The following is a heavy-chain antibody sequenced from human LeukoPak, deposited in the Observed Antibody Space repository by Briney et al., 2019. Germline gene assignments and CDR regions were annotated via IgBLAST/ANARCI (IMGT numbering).Heavy chain of an antibody. CDR1: GFTFSSYG. D-gene: IGHD6-13*01. V-gene: IGHV3-33*01. Sequence: PGGSLILSCAASGFTFSSYGMHWVRQAPGKGLEWVAVIWYDGSNKYYADSVKGRFTISRDNSKNTLYLQMNSLRAEDTAVYYCARDSPGIADYYFDYWGQGTLVTVSS. CDR2: IWYDGSNK. J-gene: IGHJ4*02. CDR3: ARDSPGIADYYFDY.